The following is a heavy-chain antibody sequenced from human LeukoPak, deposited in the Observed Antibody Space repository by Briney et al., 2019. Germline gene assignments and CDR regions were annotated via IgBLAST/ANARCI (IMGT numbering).Heavy chain of an antibody. Sequence: GGSLGLSCTASGFTFNTYWMSWVRQAPGKGLEWVANIKQDGSEKYYVDSVKGRFTVSRDNAKNSLYVQMNSLRAEDAAVYYCARDLIAVAGTSDGCDIWGQGTMVTVSS. CDR1: GFTFNTYW. V-gene: IGHV3-7*01. CDR3: ARDLIAVAGTSDGCDI. D-gene: IGHD6-19*01. J-gene: IGHJ3*02. CDR2: IKQDGSEK.